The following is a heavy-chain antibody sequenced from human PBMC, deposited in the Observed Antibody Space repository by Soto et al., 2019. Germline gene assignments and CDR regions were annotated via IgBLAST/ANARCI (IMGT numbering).Heavy chain of an antibody. J-gene: IGHJ4*02. Sequence: SETLSLTCTVSGGSISSGGYYWSWIRQHPGKGLEWIGYIYYSGSTYYNPSLKSRVTISVGTSKSQFSLRLSSVTAADAAVYYCARQITMARGIDFWGPGISVTVSS. CDR2: IYYSGST. D-gene: IGHD3-10*01. CDR1: GGSISSGGYY. V-gene: IGHV4-31*03. CDR3: ARQITMARGIDF.